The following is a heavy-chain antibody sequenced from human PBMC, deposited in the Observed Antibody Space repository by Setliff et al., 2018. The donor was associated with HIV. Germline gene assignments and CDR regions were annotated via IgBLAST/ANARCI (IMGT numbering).Heavy chain of an antibody. D-gene: IGHD2-8*01. CDR3: ARGKVLRGNILYY. J-gene: IGHJ4*02. CDR1: GYTFVKFG. Sequence: ASVKVSCKTSGYTFVKFGISWVRQAPGQGLEWMGWMNPDSGNTGYAQKFQGRVTMTRNTSISTAYMDLSSLRSEDTAVYYCARGKVLRGNILYYWGQGTLVTSPQ. CDR2: MNPDSGNT. V-gene: IGHV1-8*01.